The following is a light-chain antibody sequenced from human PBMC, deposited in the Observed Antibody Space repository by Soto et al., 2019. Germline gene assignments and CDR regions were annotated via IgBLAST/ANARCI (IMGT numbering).Light chain of an antibody. Sequence: VLTQSPGTLSLSPGARATLSCRASQSVSSSYLAWYQQKPGQSPRLVIYGGSTRAIGIPARFSGSGSGTDFTLTISRLEPEDFAIYYCQQYGSSQYTFGQGTKVDIK. V-gene: IGKV3-20*01. J-gene: IGKJ2*01. CDR2: GGS. CDR1: QSVSSSY. CDR3: QQYGSSQYT.